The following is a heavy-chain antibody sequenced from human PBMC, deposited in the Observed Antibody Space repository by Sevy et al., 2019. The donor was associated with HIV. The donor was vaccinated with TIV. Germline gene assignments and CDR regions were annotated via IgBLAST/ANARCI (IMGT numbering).Heavy chain of an antibody. CDR1: GFTFSSYA. Sequence: GGSLRLSCAASGFTFSSYAMSWVRQAPGKGLEWVSAISGSGGSTYYADSVKGRFTITRDNSKNTLYLQMNSLRAEDTAVYYCAKAPESIVRGPNLVGDYWGQGTLVTVSS. D-gene: IGHD3-10*01. CDR2: ISGSGGST. V-gene: IGHV3-23*01. CDR3: AKAPESIVRGPNLVGDY. J-gene: IGHJ4*02.